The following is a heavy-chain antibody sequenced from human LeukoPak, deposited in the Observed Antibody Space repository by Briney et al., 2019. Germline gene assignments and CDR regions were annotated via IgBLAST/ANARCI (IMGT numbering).Heavy chain of an antibody. V-gene: IGHV6-1*01. CDR1: GDSVSSNSAA. CDR2: TYYRSKWYN. D-gene: IGHD3-22*01. Sequence: RSQTLSLTCAISGDSVSSNSAAWNWIRQSPSRGLEWLGRTYYRSKWYNDYAVSVKSRITINPDTSKNQFSLQLNSVTPEDTAVYYCAREGEDYYDSSGYFDYWGQGTLVTVSS. J-gene: IGHJ4*02. CDR3: AREGEDYYDSSGYFDY.